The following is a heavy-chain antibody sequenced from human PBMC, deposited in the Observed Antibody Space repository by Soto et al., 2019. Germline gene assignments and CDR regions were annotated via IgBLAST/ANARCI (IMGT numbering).Heavy chain of an antibody. CDR2: INPNSGGT. V-gene: IGHV1-2*04. CDR1: GYTFTGYY. Sequence: ASVKVSCKASGYTFTGYYMHWVRQAPGQGPEWMGWINPNSGGTNYAQKFQGWVTMTRDTSISTAYMELSRLRSDDTAVYYCARPRLYDNYGMDVWGQGTTVTVSS. CDR3: ARPRLYDNYGMDV. J-gene: IGHJ6*02. D-gene: IGHD3-9*01.